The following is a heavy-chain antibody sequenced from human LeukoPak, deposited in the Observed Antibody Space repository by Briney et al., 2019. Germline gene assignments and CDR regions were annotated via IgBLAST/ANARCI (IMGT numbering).Heavy chain of an antibody. CDR3: ARVEYSGWNLEY. Sequence: GGSLRLSCGASGFTFRSYWMSWVRQAPGKGLEWVANINQGGSVQYYMDSVKGRFTVSRDDAKNSLYVQMNSLRDEDTAVYCARVEYSGWNLEYWGQGTLVTVSS. V-gene: IGHV3-7*01. D-gene: IGHD5-12*01. CDR1: GFTFRSYW. CDR2: INQGGSVQ. J-gene: IGHJ4*02.